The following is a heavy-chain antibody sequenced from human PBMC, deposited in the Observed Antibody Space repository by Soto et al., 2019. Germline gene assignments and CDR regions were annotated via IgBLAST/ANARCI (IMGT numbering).Heavy chain of an antibody. CDR2: MNPNNGNT. CDR1: AYTFTSYD. V-gene: IGHV1-8*01. J-gene: IGHJ4*02. CDR3: ARGPRNWGVDS. D-gene: IGHD7-27*01. Sequence: QVQLVQSGAEVKKPGASVKVSCKAAAYTFTSYDINWVRQATGQDFEWMGWMNPNNGNTAYAQKFHGRATITRDNSKSTDIMELSSLTSEDTAVDYYARGPRNWGVDSWGQGTLVTVSS.